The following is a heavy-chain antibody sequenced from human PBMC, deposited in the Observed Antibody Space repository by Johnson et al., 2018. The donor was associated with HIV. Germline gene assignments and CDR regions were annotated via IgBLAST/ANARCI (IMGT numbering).Heavy chain of an antibody. D-gene: IGHD6-13*01. Sequence: VQLVESGGGVVRPGGSLRLSCAASGFTFGDYSMSWVRHAPGKGLELVPGFNGYGGRTGYADSVKVRIIISRDNAKNSLYLQMNRLRAEDTALYYCARVGQSLDYLEAAGGAFDIWGQGTMVTVSS. CDR2: FNGYGGRT. J-gene: IGHJ3*02. V-gene: IGHV3-20*04. CDR3: ARVGQSLDYLEAAGGAFDI. CDR1: GFTFGDYS.